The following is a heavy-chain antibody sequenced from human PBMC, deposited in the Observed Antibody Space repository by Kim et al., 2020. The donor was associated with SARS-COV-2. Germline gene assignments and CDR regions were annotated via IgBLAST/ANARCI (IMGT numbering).Heavy chain of an antibody. Sequence: SYARNFQDRLTLTRDTSTNTCYMELSDLNSVDTAIYYCARGDWNDDSYFDYWGQGAQVTVSA. J-gene: IGHJ4*02. D-gene: IGHD1-1*01. V-gene: IGHV1-46*01. CDR3: ARGDWNDDSYFDY.